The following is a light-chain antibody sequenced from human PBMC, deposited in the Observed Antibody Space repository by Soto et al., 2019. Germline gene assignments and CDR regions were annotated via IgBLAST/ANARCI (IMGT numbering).Light chain of an antibody. Sequence: DIQMTQSPSSVSASVGDRVTITCRARQAISRSLAWYQQKTGEAPKLLIYAASILQSGVPSRFSGGVSGTDFTLTSTRLQPEDFASYYCQQANSFPFSVGPGNKV. CDR3: QQANSFPFS. V-gene: IGKV1-12*01. J-gene: IGKJ3*01. CDR1: QAISRS. CDR2: AAS.